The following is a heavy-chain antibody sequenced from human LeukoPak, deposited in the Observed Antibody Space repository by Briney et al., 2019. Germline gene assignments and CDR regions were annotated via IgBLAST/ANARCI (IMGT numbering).Heavy chain of an antibody. CDR2: IYYSGST. D-gene: IGHD3-22*01. CDR3: ARTLRSTRGYYYDSSGYYYYYDMDV. J-gene: IGHJ6*02. V-gene: IGHV4-39*01. CDR1: GGSFSSSSYY. Sequence: SETLSLTCTVSGGSFSSSSYYWGWIRQPPGTGLEWIGSIYYSGSTYYNSSLKSRVTISVDTSKNQFSLKLSSVTAADTAVYYCARTLRSTRGYYYDSSGYYYYYDMDVWGQGTTVTVSS.